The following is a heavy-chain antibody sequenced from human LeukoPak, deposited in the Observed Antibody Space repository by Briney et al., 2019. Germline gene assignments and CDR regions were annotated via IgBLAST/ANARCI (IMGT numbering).Heavy chain of an antibody. CDR1: GASISSYY. J-gene: IGHJ4*02. CDR3: ARGMATINFDY. Sequence: SETLSLTCTVSGASISSYYWSWIRQPAGKGLEWIGRVYSSGSTNYNFSLKSRVTISVDTSKNQFSLKLSSVTAADTAVYYCARGMATINFDYWGQGTLVTVSS. V-gene: IGHV4-4*07. D-gene: IGHD5-24*01. CDR2: VYSSGST.